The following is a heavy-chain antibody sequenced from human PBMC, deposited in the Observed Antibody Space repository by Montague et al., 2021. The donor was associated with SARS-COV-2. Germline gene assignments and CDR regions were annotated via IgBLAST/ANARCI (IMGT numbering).Heavy chain of an antibody. J-gene: IGHJ5*02. V-gene: IGHV6-1*01. Sequence: CAISGDSVSSNSAAWDWNRQSPSRRLEWLGRTYYRSQWYNDYAVSVGSRIAINPDTSKNHFSLQLDSVTPEDTAVYYCARSQHCGGGRCYSLSWFDPWGQGTLVIVSS. D-gene: IGHD2-15*01. CDR1: GDSVSSNSAA. CDR2: TYYRSQWYN. CDR3: ARSQHCGGGRCYSLSWFDP.